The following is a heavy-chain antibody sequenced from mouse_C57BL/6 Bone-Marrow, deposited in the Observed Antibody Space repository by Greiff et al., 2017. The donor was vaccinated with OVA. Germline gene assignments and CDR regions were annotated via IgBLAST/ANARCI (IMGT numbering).Heavy chain of an antibody. CDR3: GRRAWFAY. Sequence: EVQVVESGGGLVQPGGSLKLSCAASGFTFSDYYMYWVRQTPEKRLEWVAYISNGGGSTYYPDTVKGRFTISRDNAKNTLYLQMSRLKSEDTAMYYCGRRAWFAYWGQGTLVTVSA. CDR2: ISNGGGST. CDR1: GFTFSDYY. J-gene: IGHJ3*01. V-gene: IGHV5-12*01.